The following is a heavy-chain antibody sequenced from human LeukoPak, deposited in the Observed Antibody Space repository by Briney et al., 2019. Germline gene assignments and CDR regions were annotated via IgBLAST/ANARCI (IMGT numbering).Heavy chain of an antibody. CDR1: GGSISSGSYC. V-gene: IGHV4-61*02. D-gene: IGHD3-10*01. CDR2: IYTSGST. J-gene: IGHJ4*02. Sequence: SETLSLTCTVSGGSISSGSYCWGWIRQPAGKGLEWIGRIYTSGSTNYNPSLKSRVTISVDTSKNQFSLKLSSVTATDPPVYYCAREALRYYGPGSPPFDYWGQGTLVTVSS. CDR3: AREALRYYGPGSPPFDY.